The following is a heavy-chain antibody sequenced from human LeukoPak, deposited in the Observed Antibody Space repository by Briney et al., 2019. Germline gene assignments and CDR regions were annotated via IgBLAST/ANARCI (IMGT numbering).Heavy chain of an antibody. CDR3: ARGSSPCSPLSY. Sequence: PSETLSLTCAVYGGSFSGYYWSWIRQPPGKGLEWIGEINHSGSTNYNPSLKSRVTVSVDTSKNQFSLKLSSVTAADTAVYYCARGSSPCSPLSYWGQGTLVTVSS. J-gene: IGHJ4*02. V-gene: IGHV4-34*01. CDR2: INHSGST. CDR1: GGSFSGYY. D-gene: IGHD6-13*01.